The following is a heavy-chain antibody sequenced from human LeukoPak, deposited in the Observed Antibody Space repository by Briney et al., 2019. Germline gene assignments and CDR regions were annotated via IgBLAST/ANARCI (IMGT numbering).Heavy chain of an antibody. Sequence: ASVKVSCKASGYTFTSYYMHWVRQAPGQGLEWMGIINPSGGSTSYAQKFQGRVTMTRDTSTSTVYMELSSLRSEDTAVYYCARDGEPNCSGGSCYLQHWGQGTLVTVSS. V-gene: IGHV1-46*01. D-gene: IGHD2-15*01. J-gene: IGHJ1*01. CDR2: INPSGGST. CDR3: ARDGEPNCSGGSCYLQH. CDR1: GYTFTSYY.